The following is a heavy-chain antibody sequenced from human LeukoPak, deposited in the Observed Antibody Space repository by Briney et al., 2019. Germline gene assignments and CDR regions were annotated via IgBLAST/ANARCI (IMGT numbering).Heavy chain of an antibody. CDR3: AKDLEYYDFWSGYLRGRGFDP. CDR1: GFTFSSYA. D-gene: IGHD3-3*01. V-gene: IGHV3-23*01. CDR2: ISGSGGST. J-gene: IGHJ5*02. Sequence: GGSLRLSCAASGFTFSSYAMSWVRQAPGKGLEWVSTISGSGGSTYYADSVKGRFTISRDNSKNTLYLQMNSLRAEDTAVYYCAKDLEYYDFWSGYLRGRGFDPWGQGTLVTVSS.